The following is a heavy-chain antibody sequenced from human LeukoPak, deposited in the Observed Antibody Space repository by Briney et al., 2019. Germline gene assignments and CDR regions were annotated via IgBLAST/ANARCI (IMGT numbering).Heavy chain of an antibody. CDR1: GFTFSSYG. CDR2: ISYDGSNK. J-gene: IGHJ4*02. Sequence: PGGSLRLSCAASGFTFSSYGMHWVRQAPGKGLEWVAVISYDGSNKYYADSVKGRFIISRDNAKNSLYLQMNSLRAEDTAVYYCARGAYYYEDWGQGTLVTVSS. D-gene: IGHD3-22*01. V-gene: IGHV3-30*03. CDR3: ARGAYYYED.